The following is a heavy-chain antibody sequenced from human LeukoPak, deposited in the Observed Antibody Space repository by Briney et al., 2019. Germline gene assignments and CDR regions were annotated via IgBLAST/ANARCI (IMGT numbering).Heavy chain of an antibody. Sequence: GGSLRLSCAASGFSLSNFGMHWVRQAPGKGLEWVAALLYDGNTKHYADSLKGRFTISRDISKNTFYLQMNSLTAEDTAVYYCARDHRPEIQYYYMDVWGKGTTVAVSS. CDR3: ARDHRPEIQYYYMDV. CDR2: LLYDGNTK. J-gene: IGHJ6*03. CDR1: GFSLSNFG. V-gene: IGHV3-33*01. D-gene: IGHD1-14*01.